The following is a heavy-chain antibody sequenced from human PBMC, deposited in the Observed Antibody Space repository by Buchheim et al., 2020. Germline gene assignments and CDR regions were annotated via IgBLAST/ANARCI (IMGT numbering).Heavy chain of an antibody. CDR2: IYTSGST. Sequence: QVQLQESGPGLVKPSQTLSLTCTVSGGSISSGSYYWSWIRQPAGKGLEWIGRIYTSGSTNYNPSLKSRVTISVDTSKNQFSLKLSSVTAADTAVYYCAREPGGYYYYGMDVWGQGTT. CDR1: GGSISSGSYY. CDR3: AREPGGYYYYGMDV. V-gene: IGHV4-61*02. J-gene: IGHJ6*02. D-gene: IGHD3-10*01.